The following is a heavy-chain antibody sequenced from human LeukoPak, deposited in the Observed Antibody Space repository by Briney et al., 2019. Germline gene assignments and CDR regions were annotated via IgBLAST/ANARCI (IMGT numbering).Heavy chain of an antibody. CDR3: GKDIFFEAAGLIDY. J-gene: IGHJ4*02. CDR2: ISWNSGSI. V-gene: IGHV3-9*01. Sequence: GWSLRLSCAASGFTFDDYAMHWVRQAPGKGLDGVAGISWNSGSIGYADSVKGRFTISRDNAKNSLYLQMNSLRAEDTALYYCGKDIFFEAAGLIDYWGQGTLVTVSS. D-gene: IGHD6-13*01. CDR1: GFTFDDYA.